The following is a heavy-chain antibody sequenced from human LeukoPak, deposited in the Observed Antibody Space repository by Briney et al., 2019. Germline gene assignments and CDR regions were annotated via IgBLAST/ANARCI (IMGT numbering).Heavy chain of an antibody. CDR2: ISGSGSII. D-gene: IGHD2-15*01. J-gene: IGHJ4*02. Sequence: GGSLRLSCAASGFTFSSNEMNWVRQAPGKGLEWVSYISGSGSIIYYADSVKGRFTISRDNAKNSLYLQMNSLRAEDTAVYYCAKDRLKYCSGGSCYFDYWGQGTLVTVSS. CDR1: GFTFSSNE. V-gene: IGHV3-48*03. CDR3: AKDRLKYCSGGSCYFDY.